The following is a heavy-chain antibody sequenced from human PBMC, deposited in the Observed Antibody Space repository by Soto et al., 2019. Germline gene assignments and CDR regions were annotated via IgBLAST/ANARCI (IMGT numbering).Heavy chain of an antibody. D-gene: IGHD2-2*01. CDR1: GFTFSSYS. V-gene: IGHV3-48*01. CDR3: ARDPRVVPAAIGWFDP. Sequence: GGSLRLSCAASGFTFSSYSMNWVRQAPGKGLEWVSYISSSSSTIYYADSVKGRFTISRDNAKSSLYLQMNSLRAEDTAVYYCARDPRVVPAAIGWFDPWGQGSLVTVSS. CDR2: ISSSSSTI. J-gene: IGHJ5*02.